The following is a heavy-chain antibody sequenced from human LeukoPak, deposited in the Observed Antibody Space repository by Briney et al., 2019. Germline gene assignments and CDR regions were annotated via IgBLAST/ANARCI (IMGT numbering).Heavy chain of an antibody. Sequence: PSETLSLTCTVSGDSPSSYYWSWIRQPPGQGLEWVAFAHYSGETNYNPSVKSRATISVDTSKNKISLSLSSVTAADTAFYYCARHPPGIAGFDYWGQGILVTVSS. J-gene: IGHJ4*02. D-gene: IGHD6-13*01. CDR1: GDSPSSYY. V-gene: IGHV4-59*08. CDR2: AHYSGET. CDR3: ARHPPGIAGFDY.